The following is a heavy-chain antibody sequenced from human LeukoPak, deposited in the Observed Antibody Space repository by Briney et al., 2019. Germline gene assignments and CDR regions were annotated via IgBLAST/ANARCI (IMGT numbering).Heavy chain of an antibody. CDR1: GGSISSGSYY. Sequence: SETLSLTCTVSGGSISSGSYYWSWIRQPAGKGLEWIGRIYTSGSTNYNPSLKSRVTISVDTSKNQFSLKLSSVTAADTAVYYCARETAGNWFDPWGQGTLVTVSS. V-gene: IGHV4-61*02. D-gene: IGHD5-18*01. CDR3: ARETAGNWFDP. J-gene: IGHJ5*02. CDR2: IYTSGST.